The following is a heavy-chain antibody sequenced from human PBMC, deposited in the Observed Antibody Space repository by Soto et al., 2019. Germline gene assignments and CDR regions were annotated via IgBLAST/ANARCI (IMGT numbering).Heavy chain of an antibody. CDR3: ARDPGRAVALD. V-gene: IGHV4-4*02. CDR2: IYHNGNT. CDR1: GVSISGSSW. D-gene: IGHD6-19*01. J-gene: IGHJ4*02. Sequence: HVQLQESGPGLVKPWGTLSLTCAVSGVSISGSSWWSWIRQSPGKGLEWIGEIYHNGNTNYNPSLKRRVSISVDTSKHQFSLEIYSVTASDTAIYYCARDPGRAVALDWGEGTLVTVSS.